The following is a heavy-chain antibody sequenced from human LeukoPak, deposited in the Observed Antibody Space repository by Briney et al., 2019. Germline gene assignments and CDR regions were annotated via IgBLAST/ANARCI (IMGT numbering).Heavy chain of an antibody. CDR1: GGSISSGDYY. D-gene: IGHD4-23*01. CDR2: IYYSGST. Sequence: SETLSLTCTVSGGSISSGDYYWSWIRQPPGKGLEWIGYIYYSGSTYYNPSLKSRVTISVDTSKNQFSLKPSSVTAADTAVYYCARDLLNEGNHLDYWGQGTLVTVSS. J-gene: IGHJ4*02. V-gene: IGHV4-30-4*01. CDR3: ARDLLNEGNHLDY.